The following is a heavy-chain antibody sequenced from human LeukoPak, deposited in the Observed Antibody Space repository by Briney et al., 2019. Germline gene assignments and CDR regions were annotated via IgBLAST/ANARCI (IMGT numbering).Heavy chain of an antibody. CDR3: ARLRSSIAARRGYYYYMDV. J-gene: IGHJ6*03. CDR2: IYYSGST. V-gene: IGHV4-59*01. D-gene: IGHD6-6*01. CDR1: GGSISSYY. Sequence: SETLSLTCTVSGGSISSYYWSWIRQPPGKGLEWIGYIYYSGSTNYNPSIKSRVTISVDTSKNQFSLKLSSVTAADTAVYYCARLRSSIAARRGYYYYMDVWGKGTTVTVSS.